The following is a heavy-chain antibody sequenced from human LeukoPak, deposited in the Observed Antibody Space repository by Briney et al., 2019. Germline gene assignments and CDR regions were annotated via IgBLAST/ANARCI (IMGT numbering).Heavy chain of an antibody. CDR1: GGSFSSYY. CDR3: ARQHLEMATTTGEPYYFDY. V-gene: IGHV4-34*01. CDR2: FNKSGST. J-gene: IGHJ4*02. Sequence: SETLSLTCAVYGGSFSSYYWSWIRQPPGKGRGGLGEFNKSGSTNYNPSLKSRVTISVDTSKNQFSLKLSSVTAADTAVYYCARQHLEMATTTGEPYYFDYWGQGTLVTVSS. D-gene: IGHD5-24*01.